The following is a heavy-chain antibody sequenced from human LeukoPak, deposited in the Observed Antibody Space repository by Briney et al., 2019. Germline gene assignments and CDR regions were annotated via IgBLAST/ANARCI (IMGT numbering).Heavy chain of an antibody. Sequence: PSETLSLTCTVSGYFISSGYYWGWIRQPPGKGLEWIGSIYHSGSTYYNPSLKSRVTISVDTSKNQFSLKLSSVTAADTAVYYCARGEWGDPYSSSWYYWGQGTLVTVSS. D-gene: IGHD6-13*01. J-gene: IGHJ4*02. CDR1: GYFISSGYY. CDR3: ARGEWGDPYSSSWYY. CDR2: IYHSGST. V-gene: IGHV4-38-2*02.